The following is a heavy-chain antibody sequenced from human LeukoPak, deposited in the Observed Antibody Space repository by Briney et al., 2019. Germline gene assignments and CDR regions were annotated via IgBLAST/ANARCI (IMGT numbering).Heavy chain of an antibody. CDR2: ISAYNGNK. J-gene: IGHJ5*02. Sequence: GAPVKVSCKAYGYTFSNYGISWVRQPPGQGLEWMGWISAYNGNKKYAQKYQGRVSMTTDTSTSTAYMELRSLRSDDTAVYYCARAPGITRGTIGFDPWGQGTLVTVSS. V-gene: IGHV1-18*01. D-gene: IGHD1-14*01. CDR3: ARAPGITRGTIGFDP. CDR1: GYTFSNYG.